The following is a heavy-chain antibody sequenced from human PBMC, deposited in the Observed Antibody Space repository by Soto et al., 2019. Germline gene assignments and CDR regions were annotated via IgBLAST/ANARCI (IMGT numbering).Heavy chain of an antibody. V-gene: IGHV3-23*01. CDR3: AKGITFGGVIVHPYYYYMDV. CDR1: GFTFSSYA. J-gene: IGHJ6*03. Sequence: GGSLRLSCAASGFTFSSYAMSWVRQAPGKGLEWVSAISGSGGSTYYADSVKGRFTISRDNSKNTLYLQMNSLRAEDTAVYYCAKGITFGGVIVHPYYYYMDVWGKGTTVTVSS. CDR2: ISGSGGST. D-gene: IGHD3-16*02.